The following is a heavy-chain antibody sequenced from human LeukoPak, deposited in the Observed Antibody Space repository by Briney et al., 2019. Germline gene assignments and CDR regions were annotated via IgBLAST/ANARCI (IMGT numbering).Heavy chain of an antibody. J-gene: IGHJ4*01. CDR2: IIPIFGTA. CDR3: ARDMGSGSYDH. V-gene: IGHV1-69*13. CDR1: GGTFSSYA. D-gene: IGHD1-26*01. Sequence: GASVKVSCKASGGTFSSYAISWVRQAPGQGLEWMGGIIPIFGTANYAQKFQGRVTITAGESTSTAYMELSSLRSEDTAVYYCARDMGSGSYDHWGQGTLVTVSS.